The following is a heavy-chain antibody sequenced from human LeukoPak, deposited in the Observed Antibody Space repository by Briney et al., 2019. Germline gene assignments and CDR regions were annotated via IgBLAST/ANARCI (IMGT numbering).Heavy chain of an antibody. V-gene: IGHV2-5*02. CDR1: GFSLSTSGVG. CDR3: AHSLRRRSCSGGTCYSFHF. Sequence: ESGPTLVKPTQTLTLTCTFSGFSLSTSGVGVGWIRQPPEKALEWLALIFWDGDEFYSPSLKGRLTITKDTSRNQVVLTMTNMDPEDTATHYCAHSLRRRSCSGGTCYSFHFWGQGTLVTVSS. J-gene: IGHJ4*02. D-gene: IGHD2-15*01. CDR2: IFWDGDE.